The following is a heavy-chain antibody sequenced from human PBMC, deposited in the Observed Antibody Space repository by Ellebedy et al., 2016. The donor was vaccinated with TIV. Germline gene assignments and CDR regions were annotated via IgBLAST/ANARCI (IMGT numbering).Heavy chain of an antibody. Sequence: GESLKISCKGSGYSFSNFWLTWVRQMPGKGLEWMGKIDPSDSYTNYSPSFRGQVTISADKSISTAYLQWTSLKASDTAIYFCARHMTLTLTPPGLPIDWGQGTLVTVSS. CDR2: IDPSDSYT. D-gene: IGHD4-11*01. J-gene: IGHJ4*02. CDR1: GYSFSNFW. V-gene: IGHV5-10-1*04. CDR3: ARHMTLTLTPPGLPID.